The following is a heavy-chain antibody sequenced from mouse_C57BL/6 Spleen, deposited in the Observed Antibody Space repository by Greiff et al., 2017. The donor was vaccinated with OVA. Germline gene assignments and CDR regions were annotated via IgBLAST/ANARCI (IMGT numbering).Heavy chain of an antibody. CDR1: GYTFTSYW. CDR2: IHPSDSAT. V-gene: IGHV1-74*01. Sequence: QVQLQQPGAELVKPGASVKVSCKASGYTFTSYWMHWVKQRPGQGLEWIGRIHPSDSATNYNQKFKGKATLTVDTSSSTAYMQLSSLTSEDSAVYYCAIGGYYSNYYAMDYWGQGTSVTVSS. D-gene: IGHD2-5*01. J-gene: IGHJ4*01. CDR3: AIGGYYSNYYAMDY.